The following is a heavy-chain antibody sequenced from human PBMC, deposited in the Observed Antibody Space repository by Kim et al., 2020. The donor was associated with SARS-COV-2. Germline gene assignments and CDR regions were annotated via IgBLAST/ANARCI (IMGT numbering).Heavy chain of an antibody. CDR3: ARHLTITMIVVVTLPGWFDP. CDR2: IYYSGST. V-gene: IGHV4-39*01. CDR1: GGSISSSSYY. J-gene: IGHJ5*02. D-gene: IGHD3-22*01. Sequence: TLSLTCTVSGGSISSSSYYWGWIRQPPGKGLEWIGSIYYSGSTYYNPSLKSRVTISVDTSKNQFSLKLSSVTAADTAVYYCARHLTITMIVVVTLPGWFDPWGQGTLVTVSS.